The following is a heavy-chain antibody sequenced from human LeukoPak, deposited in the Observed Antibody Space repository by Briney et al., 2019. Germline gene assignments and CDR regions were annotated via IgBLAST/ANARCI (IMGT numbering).Heavy chain of an antibody. CDR1: GFTFSNYA. Sequence: QTGGSLRLSCAASGFTFSNYAMSWVRQVPGKGLEWVSAISGGGGNTFYADSVKGRFTISRDNSKNTLYLQVNSLRAADTAIYYCAKVQEMDTILPPFHYWGQGTLVTVSS. J-gene: IGHJ4*02. D-gene: IGHD5-24*01. CDR2: ISGGGGNT. CDR3: AKVQEMDTILPPFHY. V-gene: IGHV3-23*01.